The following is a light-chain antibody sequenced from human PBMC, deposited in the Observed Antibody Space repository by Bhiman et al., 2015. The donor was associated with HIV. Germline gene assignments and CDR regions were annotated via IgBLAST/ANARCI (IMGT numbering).Light chain of an antibody. CDR3: QSYDTAVGRGG. J-gene: IGLJ2*01. CDR2: GNN. V-gene: IGLV1-40*01. Sequence: QSVLTQPPSVSGAPGQRVTISCIGSSSNIGADYRVHWYQQLPGTAPKLLIFGNNERPSGVPDRFSGSKSGNSASLAITGLQAEDEADYYCQSYDTAVGRGGFGGRDQ. CDR1: SSNIGADYR.